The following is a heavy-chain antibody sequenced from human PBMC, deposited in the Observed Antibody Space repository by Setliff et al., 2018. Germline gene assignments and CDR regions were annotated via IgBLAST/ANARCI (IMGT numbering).Heavy chain of an antibody. V-gene: IGHV3-48*03. CDR3: ARDREVVGSTRGTYYHYYHVDV. J-gene: IGHJ6*03. Sequence: GGSLRLSCAASGFTFSSYEMNWVRQAPGKGLEWVSYISSSDGSAYYADSVKGRFTISRDNSENTLYLQMNSLRAEDTAVYYCARDREVVGSTRGTYYHYYHVDVWGKGTTVTVSS. CDR1: GFTFSSYE. D-gene: IGHD1-26*01. CDR2: ISSSDGSA.